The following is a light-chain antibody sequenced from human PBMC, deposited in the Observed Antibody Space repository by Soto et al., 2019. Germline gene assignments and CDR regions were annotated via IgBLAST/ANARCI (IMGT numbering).Light chain of an antibody. CDR2: DNN. V-gene: IGLV1-51*01. CDR1: SSNIGNNY. Sequence: QSVLTQPPSVSAAPRQKVTISCSGSSSNIGNNYVSWYQQLPGTVPKLLIYDNNKRPSGIPDRFSGSKSGTSATLGITGLQTGDEADYYCGTWDSSLSSWVFGGGTKLTVL. J-gene: IGLJ3*02. CDR3: GTWDSSLSSWV.